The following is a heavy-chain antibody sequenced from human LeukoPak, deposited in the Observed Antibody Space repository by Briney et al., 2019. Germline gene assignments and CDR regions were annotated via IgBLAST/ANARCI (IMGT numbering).Heavy chain of an antibody. CDR2: ISYRGST. Sequence: PSETLSLTCTVSGGSTSSDHWSWIRQPPEKGLEWIGCISYRGSTNYNPSLKSRVTISVDTSKKHFSLKLTSVTAADTAVYYCARDPDILTGYYWPWGQGTLVTVSS. V-gene: IGHV4-59*12. D-gene: IGHD3-9*01. CDR3: ARDPDILTGYYWP. CDR1: GGSTSSDH. J-gene: IGHJ4*02.